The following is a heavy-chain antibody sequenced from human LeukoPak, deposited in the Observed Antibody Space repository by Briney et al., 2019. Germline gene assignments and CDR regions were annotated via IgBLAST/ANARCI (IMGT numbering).Heavy chain of an antibody. CDR3: AKKRASGMNREADY. CDR2: TSSDGSQK. D-gene: IGHD3-10*01. V-gene: IGHV3-30*18. J-gene: IGHJ4*02. Sequence: PGGSLRLSCAASGFTFSDYYMSWIRQAPGKGLEWVAVTSSDGSQKYYADSVKGRFTISRDNSKDMLFLEMNSLRAEDTAVYYCAKKRASGMNREADYWGLGTLVTVSS. CDR1: GFTFSDYY.